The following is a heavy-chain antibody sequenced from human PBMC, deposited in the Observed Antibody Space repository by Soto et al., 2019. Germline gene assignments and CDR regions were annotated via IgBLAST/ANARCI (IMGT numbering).Heavy chain of an antibody. J-gene: IGHJ6*02. CDR2: ITHGGST. CDR1: GGSFSAYS. Sequence: SETLSLTCGVYGGSFSAYSWTRLRQSPGKGLEWIGEITHGGSTDYNPALKSRLVMSVDTSKNQFSLRVTSVTAADAAVYFCARARFDSWSHIYYGLDVWGQGTTVTVSS. V-gene: IGHV4-34*01. CDR3: ARARFDSWSHIYYGLDV. D-gene: IGHD3-3*01.